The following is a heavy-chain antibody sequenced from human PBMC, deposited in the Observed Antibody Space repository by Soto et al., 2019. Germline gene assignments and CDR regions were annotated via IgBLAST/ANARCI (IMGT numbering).Heavy chain of an antibody. Sequence: PGQFLKISCNGSVCSFSSYCILWVRKKSGKDLKWMGIIYPGDYDTRYNPSFQGQITISADKSISTAFLQWSSLKASDTAIYYCARYVSRGRSTFDFWGQGTLVTVSS. J-gene: IGHJ4*02. V-gene: IGHV5-51*01. CDR1: VCSFSSYC. CDR3: ARYVSRGRSTFDF. D-gene: IGHD3-10*01. CDR2: IYPGDYDT.